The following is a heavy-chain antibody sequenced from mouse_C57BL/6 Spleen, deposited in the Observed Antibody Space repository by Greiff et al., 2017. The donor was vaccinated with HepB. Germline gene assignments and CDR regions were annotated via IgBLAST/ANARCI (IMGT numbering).Heavy chain of an antibody. CDR3: ATSYYYGSSYGYAMDY. D-gene: IGHD1-1*01. CDR1: GSSLTSYG. J-gene: IGHJ4*01. CDR2: IWRGGST. V-gene: IGHV2-5*01. Sequence: VKVVESGPGLVQPSQSLSITCTVSGSSLTSYGVHWVRQSPGKGLEWLGVIWRGGSTDYNAAFMSRLSITKDNSKSQVFFKMNSLQADDTAIYYCATSYYYGSSYGYAMDYWGQGTSVTVSS.